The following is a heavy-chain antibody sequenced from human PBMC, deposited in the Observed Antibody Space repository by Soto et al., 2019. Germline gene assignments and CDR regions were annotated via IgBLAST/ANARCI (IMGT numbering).Heavy chain of an antibody. V-gene: IGHV4-4*02. CDR2: IYRTGST. CDR1: GGSFTSNNW. Sequence: PSETLSLTCAVSGGSFTSNNWWTWVRRPPGQGLEWIGEIYRTGSTNYNPSLKSRVTIPLDKSENQFSLKVTSLTAADTAVYYCASRDPGTSVDYWGQGTLVTVSS. J-gene: IGHJ4*02. D-gene: IGHD1-7*01. CDR3: ASRDPGTSVDY.